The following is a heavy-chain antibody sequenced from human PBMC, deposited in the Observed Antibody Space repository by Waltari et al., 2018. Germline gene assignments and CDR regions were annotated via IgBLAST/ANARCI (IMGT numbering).Heavy chain of an antibody. CDR3: ARGVWDDSSGYYFNWFDP. CDR1: GYTFTSYA. D-gene: IGHD3-22*01. V-gene: IGHV1-3*01. Sequence: QVQLVQSGAEVKKPGASVKVSCKASGYTFTSYAMHWVRQAPGQRLEWMGWINAGNGNTKYSQKFQGRVTITRDISASTAYMELSSLRSEDTAVYYCARGVWDDSSGYYFNWFDPWGQGTLVTVSS. CDR2: INAGNGNT. J-gene: IGHJ5*02.